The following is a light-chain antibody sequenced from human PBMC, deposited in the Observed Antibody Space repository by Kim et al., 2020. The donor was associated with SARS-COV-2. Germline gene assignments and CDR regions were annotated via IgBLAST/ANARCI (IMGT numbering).Light chain of an antibody. Sequence: QLVLTQSPSASASLGASVKLTCTLSSGHSSYAIAWHQQQPEKGPRYLMRLYSDGSHIKGDGIPDRFSASSSGAERYLTISSLQSEDEADYYCQTWGTSIRVFGGGTQLTVL. CDR2: LYSDGSH. J-gene: IGLJ3*02. CDR1: SGHSSYA. CDR3: QTWGTSIRV. V-gene: IGLV4-69*01.